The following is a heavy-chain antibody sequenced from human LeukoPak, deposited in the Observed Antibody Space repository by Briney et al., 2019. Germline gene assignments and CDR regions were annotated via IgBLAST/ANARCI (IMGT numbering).Heavy chain of an antibody. Sequence: GGSLRLSCAASGFTFSSFAMSWVRQAPGKGLEWVSSISIGSHFIYYADSVKGRFTISRDNAKNSLYLQMNSLRAEDTAVYYRARDYYDSSGYRFDYWGQGTLVTVSS. V-gene: IGHV3-21*01. D-gene: IGHD3-22*01. CDR2: ISIGSHFI. CDR1: GFTFSSFA. J-gene: IGHJ4*02. CDR3: ARDYYDSSGYRFDY.